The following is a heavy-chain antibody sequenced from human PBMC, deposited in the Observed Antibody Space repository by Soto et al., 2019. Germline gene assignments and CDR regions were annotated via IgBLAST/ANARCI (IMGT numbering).Heavy chain of an antibody. CDR2: IWYDGSNE. D-gene: IGHD1-1*01. V-gene: IGHV3-33*01. CDR3: AREWSSGTLDY. J-gene: IGHJ4*02. Sequence: LRLSCAASGFAFSSYGMHWVRQAPGKGLEWVGIIWYDGSNEYYAESMKGRFTISRDNSRKTLYLQMNSLRAEDTAVYYCAREWSSGTLDYWGQGALVTVSS. CDR1: GFAFSSYG.